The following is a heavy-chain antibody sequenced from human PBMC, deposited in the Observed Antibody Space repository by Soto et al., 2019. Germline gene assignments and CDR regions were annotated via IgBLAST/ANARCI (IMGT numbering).Heavy chain of an antibody. V-gene: IGHV1-69*13. CDR1: GGTFSSYA. CDR3: ARTKPHEKYYYDSSGRKGWFDP. CDR2: IIPIFGTA. J-gene: IGHJ5*02. D-gene: IGHD3-22*01. Sequence: SVKVSCKASGGTFSSYAISWVRQAPGQGLEWMGGIIPIFGTANYAQKFQGRVTITADESTGTAYMELSSLRSEDTAVYCCARTKPHEKYYYDSSGRKGWFDPWGQGTLVTVSS.